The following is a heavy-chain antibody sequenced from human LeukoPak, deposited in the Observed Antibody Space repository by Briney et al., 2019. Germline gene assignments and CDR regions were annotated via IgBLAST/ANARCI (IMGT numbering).Heavy chain of an antibody. CDR3: ARKMDYYDSSAYYGEDY. V-gene: IGHV3-21*01. J-gene: IGHJ4*02. CDR1: GLTFSNYW. D-gene: IGHD3-22*01. CDR2: ISSSSRNI. Sequence: GGSLRLSCAASGLTFSNYWMDWVRQAPGKGLEWVSSISSSSRNIYYADSVKGRFTISRDNAKNSLYLQMNSLRAEDTAVYYCARKMDYYDSSAYYGEDYWGQGTLVTVSS.